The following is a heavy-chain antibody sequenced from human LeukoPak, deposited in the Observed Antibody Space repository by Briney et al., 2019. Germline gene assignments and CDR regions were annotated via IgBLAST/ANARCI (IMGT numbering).Heavy chain of an antibody. CDR3: ARRTRSFGYTYGDAYYYYYMDV. J-gene: IGHJ6*03. Sequence: SETLSLTCTVSGGSIRSYYWSWIRQPPGQGLEWIGYISYSGSTSYNPSLKSRVTISVDPSKSQLSLKLRSVTAADTAVYYCARRTRSFGYTYGDAYYYYYMDVWGKGTTVIVS. CDR1: GGSIRSYY. CDR2: ISYSGST. V-gene: IGHV4-59*01. D-gene: IGHD5-18*01.